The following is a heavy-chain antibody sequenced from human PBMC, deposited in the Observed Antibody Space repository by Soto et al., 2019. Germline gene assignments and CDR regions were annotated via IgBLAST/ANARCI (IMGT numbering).Heavy chain of an antibody. CDR2: INQSGSA. Sequence: SETLSLTCAVYGGSFSNYYWSWIRQPPGKGLEWMGEINQSGSANFNPSLKSRVTISVDTSKNQFSLRLRYVTAADTAVYYCARGRITIFGGATSNYFDYWGQGTLVTVSS. D-gene: IGHD3-3*01. J-gene: IGHJ4*02. CDR3: ARGRITIFGGATSNYFDY. CDR1: GGSFSNYY. V-gene: IGHV4-34*01.